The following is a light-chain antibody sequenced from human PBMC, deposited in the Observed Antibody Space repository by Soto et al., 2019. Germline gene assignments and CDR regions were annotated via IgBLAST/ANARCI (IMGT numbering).Light chain of an antibody. J-gene: IGKJ4*01. CDR3: QQRSNWPYLS. CDR2: DAS. V-gene: IGKV3-11*01. CDR1: QSVSGY. Sequence: EIVLTQSPDTLSLSPGEIATLSCRASQSVSGYLGWYQQKPGQAPRLLTHDASNRSYGVPARFRGSGSGTNFTLTIASLEPDDFAVYYCQQRSNWPYLSFGGGTRV.